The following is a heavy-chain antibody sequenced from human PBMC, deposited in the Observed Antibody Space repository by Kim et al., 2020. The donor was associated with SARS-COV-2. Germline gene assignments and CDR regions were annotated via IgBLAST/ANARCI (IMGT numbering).Heavy chain of an antibody. V-gene: IGHV3-7*01. D-gene: IGHD5-12*01. CDR2: IKQEGREK. CDR3: ARDQEVATPDAFDI. Sequence: GGSLRLSCAASGFTFSSNWMSWVRQAPGKGLEWVANIKQEGREKYNVDSVKGRFPISRDNAKNSLYLQMNSLRAEDTAVYYCARDQEVATPDAFDIWGQGTMVTVSS. CDR1: GFTFSSNW. J-gene: IGHJ3*02.